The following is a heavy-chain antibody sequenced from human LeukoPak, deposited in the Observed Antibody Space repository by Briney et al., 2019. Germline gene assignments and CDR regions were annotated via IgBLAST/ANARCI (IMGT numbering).Heavy chain of an antibody. CDR2: ISSSGSTI. D-gene: IGHD1-26*01. J-gene: IGHJ6*03. V-gene: IGHV3-11*04. CDR1: GFTFSDYY. Sequence: PGGSLRLSSAASGFTFSDYYMSWIRQAPGKGLEWVSYISSSGSTIYYADSVKGRFTISRDNAKNSLYLQMNSLRAEDTAVYYCARDVGEYYYYMDVWGKGTTVTVSS. CDR3: ARDVGEYYYYMDV.